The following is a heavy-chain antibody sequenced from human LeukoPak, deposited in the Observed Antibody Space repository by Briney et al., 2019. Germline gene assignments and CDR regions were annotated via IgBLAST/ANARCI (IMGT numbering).Heavy chain of an antibody. J-gene: IGHJ4*02. V-gene: IGHV4-39*01. D-gene: IGHD1-1*01. CDR2: IYYSGTT. CDR1: GGSISRSSYY. Sequence: SETLTLTCTVSGGSISRSSYYWGWIRQPPGKGLEWIGSIYYSGTTYSNPSLKSRVTISVDTSKNQFSLKLRSVTAADTAVYYCARQNDRSHDYWGQGTLVTVSS. CDR3: ARQNDRSHDY.